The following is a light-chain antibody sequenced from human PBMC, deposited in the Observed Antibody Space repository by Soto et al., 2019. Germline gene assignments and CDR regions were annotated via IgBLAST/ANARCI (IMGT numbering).Light chain of an antibody. J-gene: IGLJ3*02. V-gene: IGLV2-14*01. CDR1: ASDVGRYNY. Sequence: QSALTQPASVSGSPGQSITISCTGTASDVGRYNYVSWYQVHPGTAPKLIIYEVINRPSGVSSRFSGSKSGNMASLTISGLQAEDEADYYCSSITGSSTPVVFGGGTKVTVL. CDR3: SSITGSSTPVV. CDR2: EVI.